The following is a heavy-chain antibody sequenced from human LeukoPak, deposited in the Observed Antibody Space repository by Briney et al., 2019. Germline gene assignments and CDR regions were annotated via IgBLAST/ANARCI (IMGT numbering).Heavy chain of an antibody. J-gene: IGHJ4*02. CDR3: ARERGYNYGYSGYYDH. D-gene: IGHD5-18*01. Sequence: GGSLRLSCAASGFSFSSFEMNWVRQAPGKGLERISYISTSGASTYYADSVRGRFTISRDNAKESLYLRMDTLRVEDSAVYYCARERGYNYGYSGYYDHWGQGILVSVSS. V-gene: IGHV3-48*03. CDR1: GFSFSSFE. CDR2: ISTSGAST.